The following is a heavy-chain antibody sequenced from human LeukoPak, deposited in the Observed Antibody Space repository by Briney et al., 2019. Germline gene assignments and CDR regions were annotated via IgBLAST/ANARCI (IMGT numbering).Heavy chain of an antibody. Sequence: HSGVSLRLSCAVSGLTFSSYGVNWVPQAPGKGLELVEAIMGSGVSTYYAYAVKRRFTNSRENSKNTLYLQMNSLRAEDTAVYYCAKAQLTWGQGTLVTVSS. J-gene: IGHJ5*02. CDR2: IMGSGVST. CDR3: AKAQLT. CDR1: GLTFSSYG. D-gene: IGHD5-24*01. V-gene: IGHV3-23*01.